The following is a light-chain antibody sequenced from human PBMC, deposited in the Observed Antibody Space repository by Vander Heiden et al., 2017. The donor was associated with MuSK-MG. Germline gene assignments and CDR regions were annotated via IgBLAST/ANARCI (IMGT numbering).Light chain of an antibody. J-gene: IGKJ3*01. CDR1: QDISNY. CDR2: DAS. Sequence: DIQMTQSPSSLSASVGDRVTITCQASQDISNYLNWYQQKPGKAPKLLIYDASNLETGVPSRFSGSGSGTDLTFTISSLQPEDIATYYCQQLDSFTFGPGTKVDIK. V-gene: IGKV1-33*01. CDR3: QQLDSFT.